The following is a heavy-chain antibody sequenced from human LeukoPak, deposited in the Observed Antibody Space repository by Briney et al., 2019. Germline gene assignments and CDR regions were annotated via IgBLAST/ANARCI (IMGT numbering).Heavy chain of an antibody. CDR3: ASVPSNYDSSGYYRPETEPFDY. V-gene: IGHV3-21*01. D-gene: IGHD3-22*01. J-gene: IGHJ4*02. CDR1: GFTFSSYS. Sequence: SGGSLRLSCAASGFTFSSYSMNWVRQAPGKGLEWVSSISSSSSYIYYADSVKGRFTISRDNAKNSLYLQMNSLRAEDTAVYYCASVPSNYDSSGYYRPETEPFDYWGQGTLVPVSS. CDR2: ISSSSSYI.